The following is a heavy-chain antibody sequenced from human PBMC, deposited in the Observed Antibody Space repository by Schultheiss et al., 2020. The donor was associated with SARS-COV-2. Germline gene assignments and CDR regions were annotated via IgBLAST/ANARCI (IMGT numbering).Heavy chain of an antibody. J-gene: IGHJ6*02. CDR1: GFTFSSYW. Sequence: GESLKISCAASGFTFSSYWMSWVRQAPGKGLEWVANIKQDGSEKYYVDSVKGRFTISRDNAKNSLYLQMNSLRAEDTAVYYCARGIYTIFGLVIHNYYYGMDVWGQGTTVTVSS. V-gene: IGHV3-7*01. CDR2: IKQDGSEK. D-gene: IGHD3-3*01. CDR3: ARGIYTIFGLVIHNYYYGMDV.